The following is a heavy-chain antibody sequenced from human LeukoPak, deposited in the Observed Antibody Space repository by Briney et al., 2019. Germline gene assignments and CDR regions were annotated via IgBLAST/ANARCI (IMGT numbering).Heavy chain of an antibody. CDR1: GYTFTSYG. D-gene: IGHD3-22*01. J-gene: IGHJ6*03. CDR3: ARETAPLYYYDSSGSPYYMDV. CDR2: ISAYNGNT. Sequence: ASVKVSCKASGYTFTSYGISWVRQAPGQGLEWMGWISAYNGNTNYAQKLQGRVTMTTDTSTSTAYMELRSLRSDDTAVYYCARETAPLYYYDSSGSPYYMDVWGIGTTVTVSS. V-gene: IGHV1-18*01.